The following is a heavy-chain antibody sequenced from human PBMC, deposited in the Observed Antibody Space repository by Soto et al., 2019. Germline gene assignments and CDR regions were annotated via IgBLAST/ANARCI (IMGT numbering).Heavy chain of an antibody. CDR3: TKEADHVIGPAAFSFDD. D-gene: IGHD2-2*01. CDR2: VSSGGETT. Sequence: QVHLVESGGGVVQPGGSLRLSCEGSGFTFSSYGMHWVHQAPGKGPQWVAVVSSGGETTYYADTVKGRFTISRDNSKNKMYLQMNSLRSEDTAVYYCTKEADHVIGPAAFSFDDWGQGIVVTVSS. V-gene: IGHV3-30*18. J-gene: IGHJ4*02. CDR1: GFTFSSYG.